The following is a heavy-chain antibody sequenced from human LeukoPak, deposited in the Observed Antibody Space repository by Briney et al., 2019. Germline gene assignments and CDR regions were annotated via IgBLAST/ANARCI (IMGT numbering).Heavy chain of an antibody. J-gene: IGHJ3*01. Sequence: GGSLRLSCAASGLTFSNYAMTWVRQAPGKGLEWISSITGRGGTSYTDSVKGRFTVYRDNSKNTLYLQMNSLRVGDTALYYCAEDPNGDYVGAFDSWGQGTMVTVSS. CDR3: AEDPNGDYVGAFDS. CDR1: GLTFSNYA. D-gene: IGHD4-17*01. CDR2: ITGRGGT. V-gene: IGHV3-23*01.